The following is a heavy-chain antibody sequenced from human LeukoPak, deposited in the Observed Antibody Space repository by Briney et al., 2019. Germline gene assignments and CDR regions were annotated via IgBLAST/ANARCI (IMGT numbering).Heavy chain of an antibody. CDR1: GGTFSSYA. J-gene: IGHJ5*02. V-gene: IGHV1-69*06. Sequence: ASVKVSCKASGGTFSSYAISWVRQAPGQGLEWMGGIIPIFGTANYAQKFQGRVTITADKSTSTAYMELSSLRSEDTAVYYCARLTSIAARPRWFDPWGQGTLVTVSS. CDR3: ARLTSIAARPRWFDP. D-gene: IGHD6-6*01. CDR2: IIPIFGTA.